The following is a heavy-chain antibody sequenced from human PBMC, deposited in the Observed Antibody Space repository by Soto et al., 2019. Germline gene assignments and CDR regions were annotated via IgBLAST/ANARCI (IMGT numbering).Heavy chain of an antibody. D-gene: IGHD2-15*01. CDR2: VYPGDSDT. V-gene: IGHV5-51*01. Sequence: PGESLKISCRTSGYSFSNYWIGWVRQMPGKGLEWRGIVYPGDSDTRYSPSFQGQVTISADKSISTAYLQWSSLKASDTAMYYCARQVLQAPHYGMDVWGQGTTVTVSS. CDR1: GYSFSNYW. CDR3: ARQVLQAPHYGMDV. J-gene: IGHJ6*02.